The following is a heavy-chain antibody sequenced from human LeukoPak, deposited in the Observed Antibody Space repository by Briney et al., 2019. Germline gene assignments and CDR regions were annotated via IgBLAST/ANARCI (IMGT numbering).Heavy chain of an antibody. Sequence: PGESLRLSCAASGFTFSSYWMSWVRQAPGKGLEWVANIKQDGSEKYYVDSVKGRFTISRDNAKNSLYLQMNSLRAEDTAVYYCAREMTDYYDYVWGSYSDAFDIWGQGTLVTVSS. CDR1: GFTFSSYW. D-gene: IGHD3-16*01. V-gene: IGHV3-7*01. CDR2: IKQDGSEK. J-gene: IGHJ3*02. CDR3: AREMTDYYDYVWGSYSDAFDI.